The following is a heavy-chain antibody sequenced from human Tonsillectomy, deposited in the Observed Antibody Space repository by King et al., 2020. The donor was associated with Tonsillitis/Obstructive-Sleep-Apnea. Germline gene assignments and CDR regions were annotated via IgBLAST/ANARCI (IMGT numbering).Heavy chain of an antibody. D-gene: IGHD3-3*01. V-gene: IGHV4-34*01. CDR3: ARVSAGYYDFWSGYSHNDAFDI. J-gene: IGHJ3*02. CDR1: GGSFSGYY. Sequence: VQLPQWGAGLLKPSETLSLTCAVYGGSFSGYYWSWIRQPPGKGLEWIGEINHSGSTNYNPSLKSRVTISVDTSKNQFSLKLSSVTAADTAVYYCARVSAGYYDFWSGYSHNDAFDIWGQGTMVTVSS. CDR2: INHSGST.